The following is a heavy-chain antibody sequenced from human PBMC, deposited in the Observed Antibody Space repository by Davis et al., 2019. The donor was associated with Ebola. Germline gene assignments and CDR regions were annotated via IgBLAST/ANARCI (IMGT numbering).Heavy chain of an antibody. CDR1: GGPVSSGTNY. V-gene: IGHV4-61*01. CDR3: ARVLGNGDLLLDY. D-gene: IGHD4-17*01. Sequence: LRLSCTVSGGPVSSGTNYWSWIRQSPGKGLEWIGYIYPSGSTIYNPSLKSRVTISLDTSKNQFALKLSSVTAADTALYYCARVLGNGDLLLDYWGQGTLVTVSS. CDR2: IYPSGST. J-gene: IGHJ4*02.